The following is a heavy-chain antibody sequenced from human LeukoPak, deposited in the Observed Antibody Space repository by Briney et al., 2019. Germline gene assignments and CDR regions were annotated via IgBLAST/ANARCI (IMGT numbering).Heavy chain of an antibody. Sequence: SETLSLTCTVSGYSISSGYYWSWIRQPPGKGLEWIATIHHSGVTYYNPPLKSRVTISVDTSKNQFSLKLSSVTAADTAVYYCARHAPRGYSYGYFYFDYWGQGTLVTVSS. J-gene: IGHJ4*02. CDR2: IHHSGVT. CDR3: ARHAPRGYSYGYFYFDY. V-gene: IGHV4-38-2*02. D-gene: IGHD5-18*01. CDR1: GYSISSGYY.